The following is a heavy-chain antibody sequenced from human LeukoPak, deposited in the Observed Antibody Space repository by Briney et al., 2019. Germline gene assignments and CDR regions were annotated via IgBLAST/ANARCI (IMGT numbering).Heavy chain of an antibody. V-gene: IGHV1-18*01. CDR2: IIPYSGNA. J-gene: IGHJ1*01. Sequence: ASVKVSCKASGYTFSTYSIAWVRQAPGQGLEWIGSIIPYSGNANSAENLQGRVTMTTDTSTSTAYMELRSLRSDDTAVYYCARDTSPYCGGDCYEEYFQHWGQGTLVTVSS. CDR3: ARDTSPYCGGDCYEEYFQH. D-gene: IGHD2-21*02. CDR1: GYTFSTYS.